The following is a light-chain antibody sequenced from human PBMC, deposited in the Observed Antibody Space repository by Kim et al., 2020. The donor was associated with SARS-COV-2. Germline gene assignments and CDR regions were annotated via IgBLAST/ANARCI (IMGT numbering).Light chain of an antibody. J-gene: IGKJ1*01. V-gene: IGKV3-20*01. CDR2: GAS. CDR1: QNGSSNY. CDR3: QQYDGP. Sequence: MSWHPEDRATLSRRASQNGSSNYLAWDQQKPGQAPRLLIYGASSRATVIPDRFSGSGSGTDFTLTISRLEPEDFAVYYCQQYDGPFGQGTKVDIK.